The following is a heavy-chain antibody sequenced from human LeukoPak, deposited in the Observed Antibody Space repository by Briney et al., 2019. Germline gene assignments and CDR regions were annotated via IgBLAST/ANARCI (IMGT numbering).Heavy chain of an antibody. J-gene: IGHJ4*02. V-gene: IGHV3-23*01. CDR2: ISGSGGST. D-gene: IGHD3-10*01. CDR1: GFTFSNYG. CDR3: ATSLPGSYYNFDY. Sequence: GRSLRLSCAASGFTFSNYGMSWVRQAPGKGLEWVSTISGSGGSTYYADSVKGRFTISRDNSKNTLYLQMNSLRAEDTAIYYCATSLPGSYYNFDYWGQGTLVTVSS.